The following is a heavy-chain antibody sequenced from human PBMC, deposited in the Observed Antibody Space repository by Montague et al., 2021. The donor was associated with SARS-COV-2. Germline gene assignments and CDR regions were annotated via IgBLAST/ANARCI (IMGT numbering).Heavy chain of an antibody. CDR1: GGSFTGYS. CDR3: ACGEITTRGLIYYYGMDV. J-gene: IGHJ6*02. V-gene: IGHV4-34*01. D-gene: IGHD4-11*01. Sequence: SETLSLTCAVDGGSFTGYSWNWIRQPPGNGLEWIGEVKHPGGTNYNPSLKSRVAISVDTSKNQFSLKLSSVTAADTAVYYCACGEITTRGLIYYYGMDVWGQGTTVTVSS. CDR2: VKHPGGT.